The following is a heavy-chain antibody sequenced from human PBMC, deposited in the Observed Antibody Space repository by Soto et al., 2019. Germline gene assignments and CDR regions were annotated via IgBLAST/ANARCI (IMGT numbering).Heavy chain of an antibody. D-gene: IGHD6-13*01. CDR1: GFTFSNYW. J-gene: IGHJ4*02. CDR2: IKEDGSEK. V-gene: IGHV3-7*01. Sequence: EVQVVESGGDLVQPGGSLRLSCAGSGFTFSNYWMTWVRQAPGKGPEWVANIKEDGSEKYYVDSVKGRFTISRDNAKNSLYLQMNSLRAEDTALYYCARRAYSSSWSAFDSWGQGTLVTVSS. CDR3: ARRAYSSSWSAFDS.